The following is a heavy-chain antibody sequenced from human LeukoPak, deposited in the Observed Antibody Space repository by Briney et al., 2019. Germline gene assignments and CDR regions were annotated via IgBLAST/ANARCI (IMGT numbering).Heavy chain of an antibody. CDR3: ARDQWYFDL. V-gene: IGHV3-74*01. J-gene: IGHJ2*01. CDR1: GFTFTNYW. CDR2: IDNDGSST. Sequence: GSLRLSCEASGFTFTNYWMHWVRQVPGKGLIWVSRIDNDGSSTNYADSVKGRFTISRDNAKNTVYLHMNRLRDDDTAIYYCARDQWYFDLWGRGTRVTVSS.